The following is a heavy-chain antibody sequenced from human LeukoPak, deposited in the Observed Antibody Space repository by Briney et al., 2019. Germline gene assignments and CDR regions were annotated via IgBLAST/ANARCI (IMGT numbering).Heavy chain of an antibody. CDR1: GGSISSYY. V-gene: IGHV4-59*12. CDR3: AGRRDGYYYYYMDV. Sequence: PSETLSLTCTVSGGSISSYYWSWIRQPPGKGLEWIGYIYYSGSTNYNPSLKSRVTISVDTSKNQFSLKLSSVTAADTAVYYCAGRRDGYYYYYMDVWGKGTTVTVSS. J-gene: IGHJ6*03. D-gene: IGHD5-24*01. CDR2: IYYSGST.